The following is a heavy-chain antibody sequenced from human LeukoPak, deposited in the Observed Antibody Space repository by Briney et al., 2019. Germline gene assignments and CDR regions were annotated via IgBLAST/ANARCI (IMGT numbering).Heavy chain of an antibody. CDR1: GGSISSGGYY. Sequence: PSETLSLTCTVSGGSISSGGYYWSWIRQHPGKGLEWIGYIYYSGSTYYNPSLKSRVTISVDTSKNQFSLKLSSVTAADTAVYYCARDGVHSGYSSSWWVHDAFDIWGQGTMVTVSS. CDR2: IYYSGST. J-gene: IGHJ3*02. V-gene: IGHV4-31*03. CDR3: ARDGVHSGYSSSWWVHDAFDI. D-gene: IGHD6-13*01.